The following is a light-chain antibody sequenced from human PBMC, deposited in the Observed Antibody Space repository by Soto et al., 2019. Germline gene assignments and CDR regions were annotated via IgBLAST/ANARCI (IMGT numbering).Light chain of an antibody. CDR2: DAS. CDR3: QKFNSYPYT. Sequence: AIQLTQSPSSLSASVGDRVTITCRASQDISTTLAWYQQKPGKAPQLLIYDASSLESGVPSRFSGSGSGTDFTLTISSLQPADFATYYCQKFNSYPYTFGQGTKLEIK. CDR1: QDISTT. V-gene: IGKV1-13*02. J-gene: IGKJ2*01.